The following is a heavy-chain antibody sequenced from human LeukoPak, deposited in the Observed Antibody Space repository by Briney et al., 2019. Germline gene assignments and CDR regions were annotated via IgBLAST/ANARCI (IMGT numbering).Heavy chain of an antibody. J-gene: IGHJ5*02. V-gene: IGHV1-69*13. D-gene: IGHD2-2*01. CDR1: GGTFSSYA. CDR2: IIPIFGTA. Sequence: SVKVSCKASGGTFSSYAISWVRQAPGQGLEWMGGIIPIFGTANYAQKFQGRVTITADESTSTAYMELSSLRSEDTAVYYCARESGYCSSTSCVHPNWFDPWGQGTLVIVSS. CDR3: ARESGYCSSTSCVHPNWFDP.